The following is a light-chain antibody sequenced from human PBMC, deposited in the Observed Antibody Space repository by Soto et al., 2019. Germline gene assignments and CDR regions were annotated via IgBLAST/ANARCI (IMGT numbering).Light chain of an antibody. V-gene: IGKV3-15*01. Sequence: EIVMTQSTATLSVSPGERATLSCRASQSVSGNLAWYQQKPGQAPRLLISAASTRATGIPARFSGSGSGTEFTLTISSLQSEDFAVYYCQQYNNWPPITFGPGTKVDIK. CDR1: QSVSGN. J-gene: IGKJ3*01. CDR3: QQYNNWPPIT. CDR2: AAS.